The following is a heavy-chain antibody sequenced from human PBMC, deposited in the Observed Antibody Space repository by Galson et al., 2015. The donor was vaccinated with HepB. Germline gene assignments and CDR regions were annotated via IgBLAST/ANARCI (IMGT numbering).Heavy chain of an antibody. CDR2: IYHSGST. V-gene: IGHV4-38-2*02. CDR3: ARARASTVTAYYYYYYGMDV. Sequence: ETLSLTCTVSGYSISSGYYWGWIRQPPGKGLEWIGSIYHSGSTYYNPSLKSRVTISVDTSKNQFSLKLSSVTAADTAVYYCARARASTVTAYYYYYYGMDVWGQGTTVTVSS. D-gene: IGHD4-17*01. J-gene: IGHJ6*02. CDR1: GYSISSGYY.